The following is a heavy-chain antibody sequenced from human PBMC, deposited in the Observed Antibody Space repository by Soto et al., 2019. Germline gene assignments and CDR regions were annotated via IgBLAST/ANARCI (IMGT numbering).Heavy chain of an antibody. V-gene: IGHV1-2*02. CDR3: ARGDFDSSANYYAGWFDP. J-gene: IGHJ5*02. CDR1: GYTFTAYY. Sequence: QVQLVQSGAEVKKPGASVKVSCKASGYTFTAYYMHWLRQAPGQGLEWRGWINPNSGGTKYAQKFQGRVTMTNDTSISTAYMELSRLGSDDTAVYYCARGDFDSSANYYAGWFDPWGQGTLVTVSS. CDR2: INPNSGGT. D-gene: IGHD3-22*01.